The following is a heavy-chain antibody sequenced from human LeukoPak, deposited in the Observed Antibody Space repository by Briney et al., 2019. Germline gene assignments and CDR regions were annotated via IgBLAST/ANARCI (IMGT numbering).Heavy chain of an antibody. D-gene: IGHD3-10*01. Sequence: GGSLRLSCTASGFSFGDYPMSWVRQAPGKGQERVGLIRSKVYGGTIEYAASVKGRFTISRDDSKGIAYLQMTSLKTEDTAVYYCTRDMVRGVKTFDYWGQGTLVTVSS. CDR2: IRSKVYGGTI. CDR1: GFSFGDYP. CDR3: TRDMVRGVKTFDY. V-gene: IGHV3-49*04. J-gene: IGHJ4*02.